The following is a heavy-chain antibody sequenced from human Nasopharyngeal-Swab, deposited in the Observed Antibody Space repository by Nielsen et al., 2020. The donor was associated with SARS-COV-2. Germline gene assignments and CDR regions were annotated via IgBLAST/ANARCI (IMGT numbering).Heavy chain of an antibody. V-gene: IGHV3-9*01. D-gene: IGHD3-22*01. CDR1: GFTFADYA. Sequence: GGSLRLSCAASGFTFADYAMHWVRQAPGKGLEWVSGISWNSGSIGYADSVKGRFTISRDNAKNSLYLQMNSLRAEDTALYYCASSINYDSSGYYDYWGQGTLVTVSS. CDR2: ISWNSGSI. J-gene: IGHJ4*02. CDR3: ASSINYDSSGYYDY.